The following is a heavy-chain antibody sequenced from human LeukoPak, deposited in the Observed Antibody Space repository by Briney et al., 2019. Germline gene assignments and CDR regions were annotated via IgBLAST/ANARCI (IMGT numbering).Heavy chain of an antibody. J-gene: IGHJ4*02. CDR3: ARVPGYSGYDYWYYFDH. Sequence: SVKVSCKASGGTFSSYAISWVRQAPGQGLEWMGGIIPIFGTANYAQKFQGRVTITADESTSTAYMELSSLRSEDTAVYYCARVPGYSGYDYWYYFDHWGQGTLVTVSS. CDR1: GGTFSSYA. D-gene: IGHD5-12*01. CDR2: IIPIFGTA. V-gene: IGHV1-69*01.